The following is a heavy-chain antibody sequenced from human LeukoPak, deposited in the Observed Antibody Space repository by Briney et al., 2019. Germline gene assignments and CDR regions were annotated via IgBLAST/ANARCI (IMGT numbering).Heavy chain of an antibody. J-gene: IGHJ5*02. Sequence: PSETLSLTCTVSGYSISSGYYWGWIRQPPGKGLEWIGSIYHSGSTYYNPSLKSRVTISVDTSKNQFSLKVTSVTAADTAVYYCARTSRSSIAWFDPWGQGTLVTVSS. D-gene: IGHD6-6*01. V-gene: IGHV4-38-2*02. CDR1: GYSISSGYY. CDR3: ARTSRSSIAWFDP. CDR2: IYHSGST.